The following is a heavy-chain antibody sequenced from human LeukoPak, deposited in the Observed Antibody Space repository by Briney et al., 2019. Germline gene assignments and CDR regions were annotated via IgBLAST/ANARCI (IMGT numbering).Heavy chain of an antibody. D-gene: IGHD5-18*01. J-gene: IGHJ4*02. V-gene: IGHV3-66*01. CDR2: IYSGGST. CDR3: ARGVDTAMPRNPFDY. Sequence: GGSLRLSCAASGFTVSSNYMSWVRQAPGKGLEWVSVIYSGGSTYYADPVKGRFTISRDNSKNTLYLQMNSLRAEDTAVYYCARGVDTAMPRNPFDYWGQGTLVTVSS. CDR1: GFTVSSNY.